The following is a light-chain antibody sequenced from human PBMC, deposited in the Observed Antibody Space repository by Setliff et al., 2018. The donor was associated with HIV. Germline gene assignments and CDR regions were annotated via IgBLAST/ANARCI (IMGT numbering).Light chain of an antibody. CDR2: EVS. CDR1: SSDVGAFNY. V-gene: IGLV2-8*01. Sequence: QSALTQPASVSGSPGQSITISCTGSSSDVGAFNYVSWYQQHPGKAPKLIISEVSNRPSGVPDRFSGSKSGNTASLTVSGLQAEDEADYYCSSYEGSNNYIFGSGTKVTVL. J-gene: IGLJ1*01. CDR3: SSYEGSNNYI.